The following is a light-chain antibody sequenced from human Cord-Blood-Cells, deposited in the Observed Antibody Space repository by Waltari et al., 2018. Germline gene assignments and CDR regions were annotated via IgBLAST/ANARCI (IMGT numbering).Light chain of an antibody. CDR2: DVS. Sequence: QSALTQPASVSGSPGQSITISCTGTSSDVGGYNYVSWYQPHPGKAPKLMIYDVSNRPSGVSKRFSGSKSGNTASLTISGLQAEDEAHYYCSSYTSSSTRVFGGGTKLTVL. J-gene: IGLJ2*01. CDR3: SSYTSSSTRV. CDR1: SSDVGGYNY. V-gene: IGLV2-14*01.